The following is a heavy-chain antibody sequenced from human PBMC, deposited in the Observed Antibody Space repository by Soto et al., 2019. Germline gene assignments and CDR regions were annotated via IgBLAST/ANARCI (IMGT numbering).Heavy chain of an antibody. CDR3: AKACSNSWPTDWFDP. D-gene: IGHD2-2*01. V-gene: IGHV3-23*01. CDR2: ITGSGAGS. J-gene: IGHJ5*02. CDR1: GFTFSSYA. Sequence: EVQLLESGGGWLQPGGSLRLSCAASGFTFSSYAMNWVRQAPGKGLEWVSGITGSGAGSYYSDSVKGRFTISRDNSKNTLYLQMNSLRAEDTAVYYCAKACSNSWPTDWFDPGVQGTLVTVSS.